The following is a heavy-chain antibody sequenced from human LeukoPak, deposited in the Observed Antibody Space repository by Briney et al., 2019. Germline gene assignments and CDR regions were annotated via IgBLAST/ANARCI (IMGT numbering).Heavy chain of an antibody. V-gene: IGHV3-7*03. Sequence: GGSLRLSCAASGFRLSDYWMSWVRQAPGKGLEWVANIKQDGSEKYYVDSLKGRFTISRDNAKNSLYLQMNSLRAEDTAVYYCARSLDSSGWYNWGQGTLVTVSS. D-gene: IGHD6-19*01. CDR1: GFRLSDYW. CDR3: ARSLDSSGWYN. CDR2: IKQDGSEK. J-gene: IGHJ4*02.